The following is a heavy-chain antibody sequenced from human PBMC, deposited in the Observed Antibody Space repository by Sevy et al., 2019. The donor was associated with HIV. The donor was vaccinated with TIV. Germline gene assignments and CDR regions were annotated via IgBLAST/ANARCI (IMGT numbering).Heavy chain of an antibody. CDR2: ISAYNGNT. CDR3: ARDLGYCSSTSCYSWFDP. J-gene: IGHJ5*02. CDR1: GYTFTSYG. V-gene: IGHV1-18*01. D-gene: IGHD2-2*01. Sequence: ASVKVSCKASGYTFTSYGISWVRQAPGQGLEWMGWISAYNGNTNYAQKFQGRVTMTTDTSTSTAYMELGSLRSDDTAVYYCARDLGYCSSTSCYSWFDPWGQGTLVTVSS.